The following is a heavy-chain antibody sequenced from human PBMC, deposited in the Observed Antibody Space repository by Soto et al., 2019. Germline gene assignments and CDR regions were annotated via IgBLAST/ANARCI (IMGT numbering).Heavy chain of an antibody. Sequence: GGSLRLSCAASGFTFSTYGMQWVRQAPGKGLEWVAVISYDGYLKYYVDAVKGRFTVARDNSKNTLFLEMNSLRVEDTAVYFCAKDFKVSGSHYGTLNYYYGMDVWGQGTTVTVSS. J-gene: IGHJ6*02. V-gene: IGHV3-30*18. CDR3: AKDFKVSGSHYGTLNYYYGMDV. CDR2: ISYDGYLK. CDR1: GFTFSTYG. D-gene: IGHD3-10*01.